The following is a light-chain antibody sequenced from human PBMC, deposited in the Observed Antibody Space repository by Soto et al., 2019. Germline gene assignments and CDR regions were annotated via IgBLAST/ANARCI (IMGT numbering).Light chain of an antibody. CDR1: QSVSSY. Sequence: EIVLTQSPATLSLSPGERATLSCWASQSVSSYLAWYQEKPGQAHRLLIYGTFSRATGIQDRFSGSGFGTDFTLTVRRLEPEDFAVYYCKQCKDWPLTFGGGTKVDI. V-gene: IGKV3-11*01. J-gene: IGKJ4*01. CDR2: GTF. CDR3: KQCKDWPLT.